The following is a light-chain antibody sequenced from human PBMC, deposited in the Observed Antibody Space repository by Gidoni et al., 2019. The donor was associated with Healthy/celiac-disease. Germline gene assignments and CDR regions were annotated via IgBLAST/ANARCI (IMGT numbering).Light chain of an antibody. J-gene: IGKJ4*01. CDR3: QQYYSTPPT. Sequence: DIVMPKSPEPLAVSLGERATTNCKSSQSVLYSTNTTYYLAWYQQKPGQPPKLLIHRASTRESGVPDRFSGSGSGTDFTLTISSLQAEYVAVYYCQQYYSTPPTFGGGTKVEIK. CDR1: QSVLYSTNTTYY. V-gene: IGKV4-1*01. CDR2: RAS.